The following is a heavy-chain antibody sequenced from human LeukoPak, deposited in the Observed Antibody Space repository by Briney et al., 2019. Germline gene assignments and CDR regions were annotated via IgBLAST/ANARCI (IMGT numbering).Heavy chain of an antibody. CDR1: RGTFSSYA. D-gene: IGHD3-22*01. Sequence: SVKVSCKASRGTFSSYAISWVRQAPGQGLERMGGIIPIFGTANYAQKFQGRVTITADESTSTAYMELSSLRSEDTAVYYCARRSSEATMIAGWVDYWGQGTLVSVSS. CDR2: IIPIFGTA. CDR3: ARRSSEATMIAGWVDY. V-gene: IGHV1-69*01. J-gene: IGHJ4*02.